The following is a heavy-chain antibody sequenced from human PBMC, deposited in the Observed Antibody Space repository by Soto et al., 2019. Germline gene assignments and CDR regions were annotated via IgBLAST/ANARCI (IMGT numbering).Heavy chain of an antibody. CDR2: VIPIFGTA. Sequence: SVKVSCKASGGTFSSYAISWVRQAPGQGLEWMGGVIPIFGTANYAQKFQGRVTITADESTSTAYMELSSLRSEDTAVYYCASGDSGYVPYYYYYGMDVSGPGTPVTVYS. CDR1: GGTFSSYA. V-gene: IGHV1-69*13. D-gene: IGHD5-12*01. CDR3: ASGDSGYVPYYYYYGMDV. J-gene: IGHJ6*02.